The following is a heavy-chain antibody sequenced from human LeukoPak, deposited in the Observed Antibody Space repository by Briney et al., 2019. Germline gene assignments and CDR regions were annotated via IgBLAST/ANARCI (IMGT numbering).Heavy chain of an antibody. J-gene: IGHJ4*02. CDR3: ANIPLYSNYGDY. V-gene: IGHV3-23*01. D-gene: IGHD4-11*01. CDR1: GFTFSSYA. CDR2: ISGSGGST. Sequence: PGGSLRLSCAASGFTFSSYAMSWVRQAPGKGLEWVSAISGSGGSTYYADSVKGRFTISRDNSKNTLYLQMNSLRAEDTAVYYCANIPLYSNYGDYWGQGTLVTVSS.